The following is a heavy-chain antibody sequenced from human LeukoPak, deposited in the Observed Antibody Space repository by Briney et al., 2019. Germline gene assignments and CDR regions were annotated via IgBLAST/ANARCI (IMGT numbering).Heavy chain of an antibody. Sequence: AASVKVSCKASGYTFTSYYIHWVRQAPGQGLEWMGIINPSGGSTTYAQKFQGRVTMTRDMSTRTLYMELSSPRSEDTAFYYCARVGDYSPRGWFDPWGQGTLVTVSS. D-gene: IGHD4-11*01. CDR3: ARVGDYSPRGWFDP. V-gene: IGHV1-46*01. CDR2: INPSGGST. J-gene: IGHJ5*02. CDR1: GYTFTSYY.